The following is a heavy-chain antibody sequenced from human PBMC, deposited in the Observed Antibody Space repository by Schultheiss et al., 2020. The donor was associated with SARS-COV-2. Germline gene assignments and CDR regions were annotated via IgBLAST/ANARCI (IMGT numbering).Heavy chain of an antibody. Sequence: SETLSLTCTVSGDSISSEGYYWNWIRQPPGKGLEWIGEINHSGSTNYNPSLKSRVTISVDTSKNQLSLKLSSVTAADTAVYYCARDFRYCSGGSCYSGAFDIWGQGTMVTVSS. CDR3: ARDFRYCSGGSCYSGAFDI. V-gene: IGHV4-39*07. J-gene: IGHJ3*02. CDR1: GDSISSEGYY. CDR2: INHSGST. D-gene: IGHD2-15*01.